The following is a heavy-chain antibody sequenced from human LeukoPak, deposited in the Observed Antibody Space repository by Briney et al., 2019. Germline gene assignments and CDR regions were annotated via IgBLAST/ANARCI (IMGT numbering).Heavy chain of an antibody. Sequence: ASVKVSCKASGYTFTSYYMHWVRQAPGQGLEWMGIINPSGGSTSYAQKSQGRVTMTRDTSTSTVYMELSSLRSEDTAVYYCARDPGKAAAASTWGAFDIWGQGTMVTVSS. CDR1: GYTFTSYY. J-gene: IGHJ3*02. V-gene: IGHV1-46*01. CDR3: ARDPGKAAAASTWGAFDI. CDR2: INPSGGST. D-gene: IGHD6-13*01.